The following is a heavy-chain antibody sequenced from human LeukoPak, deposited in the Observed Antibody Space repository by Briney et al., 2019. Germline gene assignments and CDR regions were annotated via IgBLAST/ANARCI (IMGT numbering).Heavy chain of an antibody. CDR1: GGSFSGYY. D-gene: IGHD6-19*01. Sequence: PSETPSLTCAVYGGSFSGYYWSWIRQPPGKGLEWIGEINHSGSTNYNPSLKSRVTISVDTSKNQFSLKLSSVTAADTAVYYCAREEQWLVRDYWGQGTLVTVSS. CDR3: AREEQWLVRDY. J-gene: IGHJ4*02. V-gene: IGHV4-34*01. CDR2: INHSGST.